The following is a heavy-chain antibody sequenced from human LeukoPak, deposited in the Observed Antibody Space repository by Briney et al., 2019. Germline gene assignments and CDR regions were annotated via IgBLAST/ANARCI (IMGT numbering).Heavy chain of an antibody. J-gene: IGHJ6*04. CDR3: TRGVDVYYYYGMDV. CDR1: GFTFGDYA. D-gene: IGHD2-15*01. V-gene: IGHV3-49*04. CDR2: IRSKAYGGTT. Sequence: GRSLRLSCTASGFTFGDYAMSWVRRAPGKGLEWVGFIRSKAYGGTTEYAASVKGRFTISRDDSKSIAYLQMNSLKTEDTAVYYCTRGVDVYYYYGMDVWGKGTTVTVSS.